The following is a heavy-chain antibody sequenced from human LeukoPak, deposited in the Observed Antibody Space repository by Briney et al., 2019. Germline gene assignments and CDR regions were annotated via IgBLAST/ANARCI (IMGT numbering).Heavy chain of an antibody. CDR1: GLTFSSYE. V-gene: IGHV3-48*03. Sequence: GGSLRLSCAASGLTFSSYEMNWVRQAPGKGLEWVSYISSSGSTIYYADSVKGRFTISRDNAKNSLELQMNSLRAEDTSVYYCARDTNGDGWFDPWGQGTLVTVSS. J-gene: IGHJ5*02. CDR3: ARDTNGDGWFDP. CDR2: ISSSGSTI. D-gene: IGHD4-17*01.